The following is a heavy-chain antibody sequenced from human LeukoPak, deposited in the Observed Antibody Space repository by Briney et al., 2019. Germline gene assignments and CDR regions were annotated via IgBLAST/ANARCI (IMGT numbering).Heavy chain of an antibody. Sequence: GGSLRLSCGASGLNFSNYAMSWVRQAPGKGLEWVSGISVSGGSTYDAHSVKGRFTISRDNSKNTLYLQMNSLRAEDTAVYYCAKDRDSSGWYWSRRWFDPWGQGTLVTVSS. CDR1: GLNFSNYA. D-gene: IGHD6-19*01. CDR2: ISVSGGST. V-gene: IGHV3-23*01. J-gene: IGHJ5*02. CDR3: AKDRDSSGWYWSRRWFDP.